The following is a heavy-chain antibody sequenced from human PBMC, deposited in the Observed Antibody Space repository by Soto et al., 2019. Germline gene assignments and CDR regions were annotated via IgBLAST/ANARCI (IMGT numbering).Heavy chain of an antibody. CDR2: INPSSSST. J-gene: IGHJ4*02. Sequence: QVQLVQSGAEVKKPGASVKVSCKASGYTFCNYYIHWVRQAPGQGLEWMGIINPSSSSTTYAQRFQGRVTMIRDTSTNTVYMALSSLRSEDTAMYYCAGMEAYCGGDCPFDYWGQGTLVTVSS. D-gene: IGHD2-21*02. V-gene: IGHV1-46*01. CDR3: AGMEAYCGGDCPFDY. CDR1: GYTFCNYY.